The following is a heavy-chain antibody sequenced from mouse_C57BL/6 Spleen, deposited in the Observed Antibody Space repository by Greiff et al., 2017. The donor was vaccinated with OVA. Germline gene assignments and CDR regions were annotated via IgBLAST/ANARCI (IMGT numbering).Heavy chain of an antibody. V-gene: IGHV5-9-1*02. J-gene: IGHJ4*01. CDR3: TRDPCHNYPGCYTMDY. CDR1: GFTFSSYA. CDR2: ISRGGDYI. D-gene: IGHD1-1*01. Sequence: DVQLVESGEGLVKPGGSLKLSCVASGFTFSSYAMSWVRQSPEKRLAWVAHISRGGDYISDADTGKGRFIISSDNAKNTLYLQMSNLNSENTAMNYSTRDPCHNYPGCYTMDYWGQGTSVTVSS.